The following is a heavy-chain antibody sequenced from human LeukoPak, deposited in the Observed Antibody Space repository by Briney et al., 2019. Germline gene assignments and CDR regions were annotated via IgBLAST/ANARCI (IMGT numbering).Heavy chain of an antibody. J-gene: IGHJ6*03. V-gene: IGHV1-69*13. D-gene: IGHD3-10*01. CDR3: ARDRRQYYYGSGRSYYYMDV. CDR2: IIPIFGTA. CDR1: GGTFSSYA. Sequence: ASVKVSCKASGGTFSSYAISWVRQAPGQGLEWMGGIIPIFGTANYAQKFQGRVTITADESTSTAYMELSSLRSEDTAVYYCARDRRQYYYGSGRSYYYMDVWGKGTTVTVSS.